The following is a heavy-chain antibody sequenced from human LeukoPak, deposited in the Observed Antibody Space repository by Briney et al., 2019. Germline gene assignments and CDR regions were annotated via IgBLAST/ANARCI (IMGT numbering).Heavy chain of an antibody. Sequence: GGSLRLSCAASGFTFSDYYMTWIRQAPGKGLEWVSYISGSGSTKYYADSVKGRFAISRDNAKNSLYLQMNSLRAEDTAVYYCARGKGYCTGTSCFFDYWGQGTLVTVSS. CDR2: ISGSGSTK. D-gene: IGHD2-2*01. J-gene: IGHJ4*02. CDR1: GFTFSDYY. CDR3: ARGKGYCTGTSCFFDY. V-gene: IGHV3-11*04.